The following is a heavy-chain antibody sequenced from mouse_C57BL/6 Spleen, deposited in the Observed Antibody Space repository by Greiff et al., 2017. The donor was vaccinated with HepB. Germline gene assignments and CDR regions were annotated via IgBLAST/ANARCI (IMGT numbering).Heavy chain of an antibody. Sequence: EVKLMESGGGLVKPGGSLKLSCAASGFTFSDYGMHWVRQAPEKGLEWVAYISSGSSTIYYADTVKGRFTISRDNAKNTLFLQMTSLRSEDTAMYYCARLEFAYWGQGTLVTVSA. V-gene: IGHV5-17*01. J-gene: IGHJ3*01. CDR1: GFTFSDYG. CDR2: ISSGSSTI. CDR3: ARLEFAY.